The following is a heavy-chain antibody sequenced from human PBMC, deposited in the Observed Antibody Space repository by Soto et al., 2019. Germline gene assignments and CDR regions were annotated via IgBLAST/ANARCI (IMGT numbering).Heavy chain of an antibody. V-gene: IGHV3-21*01. J-gene: IGHJ5*02. CDR1: GFTFNTYD. D-gene: IGHD2-21*01. CDR2: ITTSSAYI. Sequence: EVQLVESGGGLVKPGGSLRLSCAASGFTFNTYDMNWVRQAPGKGLEWVSSITTSSAYIYYADSLKGRITISRENAKNSLFVEMNSLRAEDTAVYYCVRSGTARLLRHSWFDTWGQGTRVTVSS. CDR3: VRSGTARLLRHSWFDT.